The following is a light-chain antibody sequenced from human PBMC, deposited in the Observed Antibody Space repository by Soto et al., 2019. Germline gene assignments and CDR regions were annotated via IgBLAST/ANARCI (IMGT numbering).Light chain of an antibody. J-gene: IGKJ3*01. CDR1: QSVSSY. CDR3: QQRRNWPRFT. CDR2: DAS. V-gene: IGKV3-11*01. Sequence: EIVLTQSPATLSLSPGERATLSCRASQSVSSYLAWYQQKPGQAPRLLIYDASNRATGIPARFSGSGSGTDFTLTISSLEPEDFAVYYCQQRRNWPRFTLGPGTKVDIK.